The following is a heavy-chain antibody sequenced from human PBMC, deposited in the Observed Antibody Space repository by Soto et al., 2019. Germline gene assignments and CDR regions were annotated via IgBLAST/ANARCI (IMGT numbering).Heavy chain of an antibody. D-gene: IGHD3-9*01. CDR1: GFTFSSYW. CDR3: ARVKAPSSDILTGYYADYYGMDV. CDR2: INSDGSST. J-gene: IGHJ6*02. V-gene: IGHV3-74*01. Sequence: PGGSLRLSCAASGFTFSSYWMHWVRQAPGKGLVWVSRINSDGSSTSYADSVKGRFTISRDNAKNTLYLQMNSLRAEDTAVYYCARVKAPSSDILTGYYADYYGMDVWGQGTTVTVSS.